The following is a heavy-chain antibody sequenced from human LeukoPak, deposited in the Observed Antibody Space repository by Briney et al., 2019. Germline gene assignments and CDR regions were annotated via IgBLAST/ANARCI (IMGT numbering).Heavy chain of an antibody. CDR1: GGSISSYY. J-gene: IGHJ4*02. V-gene: IGHV4-59*12. D-gene: IGHD3-22*01. CDR3: ARGRRGYYDSSGLRY. Sequence: SETLSLTCTVSGGSISSYYWSWIRQPPGKGLEWIGYIYYSGSTNYNPSLKSRVTISVDTSKNQFSLKLSSVTAADTAVYYCARGRRGYYDSSGLRYWGQGTLVTVSS. CDR2: IYYSGST.